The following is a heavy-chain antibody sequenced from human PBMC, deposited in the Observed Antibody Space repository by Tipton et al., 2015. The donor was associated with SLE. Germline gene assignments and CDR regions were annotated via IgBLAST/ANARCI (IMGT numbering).Heavy chain of an antibody. CDR3: ARPKGSASAPTLFPLVS. CDR2: ISSSSSTI. D-gene: IGHD3-10*01. J-gene: IGHJ5*01. Sequence: SLRLSCAASGFTFSSYAMSWVRQAPGKGLEWVSYISSSSSTIYYADSVKGRFTISRDNAKNSLYLQMNSLRAEDTAVYYCARPKGSASAPTLFPLVSW. CDR1: GFTFSSYA. V-gene: IGHV3-48*01.